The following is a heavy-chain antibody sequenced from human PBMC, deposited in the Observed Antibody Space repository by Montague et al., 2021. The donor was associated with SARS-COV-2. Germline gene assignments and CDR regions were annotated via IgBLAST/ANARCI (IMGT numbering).Heavy chain of an antibody. CDR3: ARDHPVRGSDY. CDR2: IWYDGSNK. V-gene: IGHV3-33*01. J-gene: IGHJ4*02. CDR1: GFTFSSYG. D-gene: IGHD3-10*01. Sequence: SLRLSCAASGFTFSSYGMHWVRQAPGKGLEWVAVIWYDGSNKYYADSVKGRFTISRHNSKNTLYLQVNSLRAEDTAVYYCARDHPVRGSDYWGQGTLVTVSS.